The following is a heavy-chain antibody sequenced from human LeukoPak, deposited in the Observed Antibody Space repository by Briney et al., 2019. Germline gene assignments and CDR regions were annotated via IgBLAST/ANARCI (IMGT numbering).Heavy chain of an antibody. CDR1: GFTFSGYW. D-gene: IGHD3-22*01. Sequence: GGSLRLSCAGSGFTFSGYWMHWVRRAPGKGLVWVSRINSDGSNTNYADSVKGRFTISRDNAKNTLYLQMNSLRADDTAVYYCTRTYYYESSGYCGYWGQGTLVTVSS. V-gene: IGHV3-74*01. J-gene: IGHJ4*02. CDR2: INSDGSNT. CDR3: TRTYYYESSGYCGY.